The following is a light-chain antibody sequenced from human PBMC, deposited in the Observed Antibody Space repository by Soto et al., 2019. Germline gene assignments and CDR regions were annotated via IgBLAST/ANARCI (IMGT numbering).Light chain of an antibody. J-gene: IGLJ1*01. CDR1: ASNIGAGNA. CDR2: GNT. Sequence: QSVLTQPPSVSGAPGQRVTVSCTGSASNIGAGNAVHWYQQLPGTAPKLLIYGNTNRPSGVPDRFSGSKSGTSASLANTGLQAEDEADYFCQSFDDSLSGTVFGTGTKLTVL. CDR3: QSFDDSLSGTV. V-gene: IGLV1-40*01.